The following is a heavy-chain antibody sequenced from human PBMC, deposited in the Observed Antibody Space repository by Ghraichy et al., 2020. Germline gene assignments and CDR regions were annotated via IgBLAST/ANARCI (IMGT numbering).Heavy chain of an antibody. Sequence: GGSLRLSCTASGFTFGDYAMSWVRQAPGKGLEWVGFIRSKAYGGTTEYAASVKGRFTISRDDSKSIAYLQMNSLKTEDTAVYYCTRGPSGSYSFEYFQHWGQGTLVTVSS. CDR2: IRSKAYGGTT. J-gene: IGHJ1*01. D-gene: IGHD3-10*01. CDR3: TRGPSGSYSFEYFQH. CDR1: GFTFGDYA. V-gene: IGHV3-49*04.